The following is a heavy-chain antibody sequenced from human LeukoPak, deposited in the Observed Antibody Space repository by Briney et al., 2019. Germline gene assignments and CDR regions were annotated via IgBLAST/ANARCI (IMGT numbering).Heavy chain of an antibody. D-gene: IGHD4-11*01. CDR3: ARDDYSNVEY. Sequence: ASVKVSCKTSGYTFINYGITWVRQAPGQGLEWMGWISGHNDYTKFGQRFQGRITLTTVTSTDTAHMELRGLTSDDTAVYYCARDDYSNVEYWGQGTLVTVSS. CDR2: ISGHNDYT. CDR1: GYTFINYG. V-gene: IGHV1-18*01. J-gene: IGHJ4*02.